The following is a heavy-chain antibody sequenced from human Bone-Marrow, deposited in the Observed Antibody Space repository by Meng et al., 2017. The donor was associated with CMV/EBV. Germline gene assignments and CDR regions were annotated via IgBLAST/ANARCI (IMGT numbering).Heavy chain of an antibody. D-gene: IGHD3-10*01. CDR3: ARETRFRGVVRGVNRGWFDP. CDR1: GGTFSSYA. V-gene: IGHV1-69*05. J-gene: IGHJ5*02. CDR2: IIPIFGTA. Sequence: SVKVSCKASGGTFSSYAISWVRQAPGQGLEWMGGIIPIFGTANYAQKFQGRVTMTRDTSTSTVYMELSSLRSEDTAVYYCARETRFRGVVRGVNRGWFDPWGQGTLVTVSS.